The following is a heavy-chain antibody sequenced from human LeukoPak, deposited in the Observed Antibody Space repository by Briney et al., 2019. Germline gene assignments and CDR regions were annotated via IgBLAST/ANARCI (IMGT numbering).Heavy chain of an antibody. CDR2: IYDSGST. CDR3: GAGPEGGYYPDY. D-gene: IGHD3-3*01. Sequence: SETLSLTCTVSGGSIRSSYYYWGWIRQPPGKGLEWIGSIYDSGSTYYNPSLKSRVTISVDTSKNQFSLKLSSVTAADTAVYYCGAGPEGGYYPDYWGQGTLVTVSS. J-gene: IGHJ4*02. V-gene: IGHV4-39*07. CDR1: GGSIRSSYYY.